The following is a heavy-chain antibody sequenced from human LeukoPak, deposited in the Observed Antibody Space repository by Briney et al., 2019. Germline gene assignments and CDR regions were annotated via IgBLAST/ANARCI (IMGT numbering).Heavy chain of an antibody. CDR3: AKGSYYDSSGYYFTNWYFDL. CDR1: GFTFSSYE. CDR2: ISGSGVNT. Sequence: GGSLRLSCAASGFTFSSYEMNWVRQAPGKGLEWVSAISGSGVNTYYADSVKGRFTFSRDNSKNTLHLQTNSLRAEDTAVYYCAKGSYYDSSGYYFTNWYFDLWGRGTLVTVSS. V-gene: IGHV3-23*01. D-gene: IGHD3-22*01. J-gene: IGHJ2*01.